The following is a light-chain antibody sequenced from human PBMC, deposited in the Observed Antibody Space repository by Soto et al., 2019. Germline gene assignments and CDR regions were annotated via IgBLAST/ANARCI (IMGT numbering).Light chain of an antibody. J-gene: IGLJ1*01. Sequence: QSVLTQPASVSASPGQSISISCTGTTNDVGAFDYVSWYQQHPGKPPKLIIYEGSKRPSGVSNRFSGSKSGNTASLTISGLQAEDEADYYCCSYAGSYVFGTGTKLTVL. CDR1: TNDVGAFDY. CDR3: CSYAGSYV. CDR2: EGS. V-gene: IGLV2-23*01.